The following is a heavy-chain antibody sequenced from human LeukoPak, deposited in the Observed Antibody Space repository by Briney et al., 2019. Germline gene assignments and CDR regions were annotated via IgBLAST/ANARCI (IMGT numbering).Heavy chain of an antibody. V-gene: IGHV4-59*08. CDR3: ARRYYGSGSYGVDV. D-gene: IGHD3-10*01. CDR1: GGSISSYY. CDR2: IYYSGTT. J-gene: IGHJ6*02. Sequence: PSETLSLTCTVSGGSISSYYWSWIRQPPGKGLEWIGYIYYSGTTNYNPSLKSRVTMSVDTSKNQFSLKLTSVTAADTAVYYCARRYYGSGSYGVDVWGQGTTVTVSS.